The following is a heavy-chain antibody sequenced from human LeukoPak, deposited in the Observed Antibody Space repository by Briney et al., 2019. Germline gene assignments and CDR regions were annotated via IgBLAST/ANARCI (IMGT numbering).Heavy chain of an antibody. D-gene: IGHD2-15*01. CDR1: GFAFSSFE. Sequence: GGSLRLSCAASGFAFSSFEMNWVRQAPGKGLEWVSYISSRATNIYYADCMKGRFTISRDNAKNSLYLQMNSLRAEDTAVYYCAREGYCRDDTCLSYDAFDIWGQGTMVTVSS. CDR2: ISSRATNI. V-gene: IGHV3-48*03. J-gene: IGHJ3*02. CDR3: AREGYCRDDTCLSYDAFDI.